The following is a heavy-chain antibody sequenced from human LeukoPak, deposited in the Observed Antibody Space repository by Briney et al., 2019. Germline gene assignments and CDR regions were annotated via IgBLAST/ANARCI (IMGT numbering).Heavy chain of an antibody. D-gene: IGHD3-3*01. Sequence: PGGSLRLSCAASGLTFSSYAMSWVRQAPGKGLEWVSVISGSGGRTYYADSVKGRFTISRDDSKNTLYLQMNSLRAEDTAVYYCAKAGGITIFGVANYYYYYMDVWGKGTTVTVSS. CDR3: AKAGGITIFGVANYYYYYMDV. CDR1: GLTFSSYA. J-gene: IGHJ6*03. CDR2: ISGSGGRT. V-gene: IGHV3-23*01.